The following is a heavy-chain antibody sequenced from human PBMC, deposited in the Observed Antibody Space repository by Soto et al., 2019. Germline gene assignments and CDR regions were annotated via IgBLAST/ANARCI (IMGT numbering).Heavy chain of an antibody. J-gene: IGHJ4*02. V-gene: IGHV1-69*08. CDR1: GGTFSSYT. CDR3: ARDRVVTATQFDY. Sequence: QVQLVQSGAEVKKPGSSVKVSCKASGGTFSSYTISWVRQAPGQGLEWMGRIIPILGIANYAQKFQGRVTITADKSTSTAYMELSSLRSEDTAVYYCARDRVVTATQFDYWGQGTLVNVSS. CDR2: IIPILGIA. D-gene: IGHD2-21*02.